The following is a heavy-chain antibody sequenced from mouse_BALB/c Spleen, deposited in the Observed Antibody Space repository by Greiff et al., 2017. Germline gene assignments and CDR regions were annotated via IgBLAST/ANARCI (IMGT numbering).Heavy chain of an antibody. D-gene: IGHD1-1*01. V-gene: IGHV14-1*02. CDR3: ARFGITTGFAY. CDR1: GFNIKDYY. J-gene: IGHJ3*01. CDR2: IDPENGNT. Sequence: VQLQQSGAELVRPGALVKLSCKASGFNIKDYYMHWVKQRPEQGLEWIGWIDPENGNTIYDPKFQGKASITADTSSNTAYLQLSSLTSEDTAVYYCARFGITTGFAYWGQGTLVTVSA.